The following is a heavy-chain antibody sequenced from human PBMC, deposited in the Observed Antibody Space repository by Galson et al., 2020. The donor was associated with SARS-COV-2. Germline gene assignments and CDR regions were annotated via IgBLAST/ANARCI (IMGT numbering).Heavy chain of an antibody. CDR3: ARRFYDSSGYYYWFDP. CDR2: VYYRGTT. Sequence: ETSETLSLTCTVSGGSISSTSYYWDWIRQPPGKGLEWIGSVYYRGTTYYNPSLKSRVTISVDTSKSQFSLKLTSVTAADTAVYSCARRFYDSSGYYYWFDPWGQGTLVTVSS. V-gene: IGHV4-39*01. D-gene: IGHD3-22*01. CDR1: GGSISSTSYY. J-gene: IGHJ5*02.